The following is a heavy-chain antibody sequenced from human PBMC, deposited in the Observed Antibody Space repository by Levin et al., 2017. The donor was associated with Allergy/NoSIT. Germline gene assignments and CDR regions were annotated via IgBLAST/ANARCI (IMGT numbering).Heavy chain of an antibody. J-gene: IGHJ3*02. CDR2: IYYSGST. CDR3: ARDRSEGAFDI. Sequence: PSQTLSLTCTVSGGSVSSGSYYWSWIRQPPGKGLEWIGYIYYSGSTNYNPSLKSRVTISVDTSKNQFSLKLSSVTAADTAVYYCARDRSEGAFDIWGQGTMVTVSS. CDR1: GGSVSSGSYY. V-gene: IGHV4-61*01.